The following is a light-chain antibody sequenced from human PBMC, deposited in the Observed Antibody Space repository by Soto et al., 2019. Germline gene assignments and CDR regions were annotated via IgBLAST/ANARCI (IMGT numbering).Light chain of an antibody. CDR2: GNS. CDR3: QSYASSLSRV. CDR1: SSNIGAGYD. J-gene: IGLJ1*01. Sequence: QSVLTQPPSVSGAPGQRVTISCTGSSSNIGAGYDVHWYQQLPGTAPKLLIYGNSNRPSGVPDRFSGSKSGTSASLAITGLQAEDEADYYCQSYASSLSRVFGTGTKVTVL. V-gene: IGLV1-40*01.